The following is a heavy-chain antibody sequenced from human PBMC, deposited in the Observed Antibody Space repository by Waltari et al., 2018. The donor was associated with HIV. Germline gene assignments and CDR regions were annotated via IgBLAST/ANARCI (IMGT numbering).Heavy chain of an antibody. Sequence: VQLVESGGGSIKTGGSLRLSCTASGFSVSNHWMDWVRQGPGKGLVWWARLKSDGSSRNYADAVKGRFVISRDNARNTVYLQLNSLRVEDTAMYFCPRASHYIEFSTFDGDYYFDVWGRGTRVAVSS. CDR3: PRASHYIEFSTFDGDYYFDV. CDR2: LKSDGSSR. V-gene: IGHV3-74*01. D-gene: IGHD2-15*01. J-gene: IGHJ4*02. CDR1: GFSVSNHW.